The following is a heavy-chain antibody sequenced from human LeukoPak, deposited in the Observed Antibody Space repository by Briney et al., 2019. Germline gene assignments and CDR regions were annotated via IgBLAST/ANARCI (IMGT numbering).Heavy chain of an antibody. CDR3: ATDRGGYGSGSYDY. CDR2: ISGSGGST. D-gene: IGHD3-10*01. V-gene: IGHV3-23*01. Sequence: GGCLRLSCAASGFTFSSYAMSWVRQAPGKGLEWVSAISGSGGSTYYADSVKGRFTISRDNSKNTLYLQMNSLRAEDTAVYYCATDRGGYGSGSYDYWGQGTLVTVSS. J-gene: IGHJ4*02. CDR1: GFTFSSYA.